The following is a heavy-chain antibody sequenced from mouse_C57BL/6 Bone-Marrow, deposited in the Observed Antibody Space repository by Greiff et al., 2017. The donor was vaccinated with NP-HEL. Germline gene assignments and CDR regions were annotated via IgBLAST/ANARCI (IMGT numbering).Heavy chain of an antibody. V-gene: IGHV1-7*01. CDR2: INPSSGYT. CDR1: GYTFTSYW. Sequence: VKLMESGAELAKPGASVKLSCKASGYTFTSYWMHWVKQRPGQGLEWIGYINPSSGYTKYNQKFKDKATLTADKSSSTAYMQLSSLTYEDSAVYYCARRGKNYGSSLYYYAMDYWGQGTSVTVSS. D-gene: IGHD1-1*01. J-gene: IGHJ4*01. CDR3: ARRGKNYGSSLYYYAMDY.